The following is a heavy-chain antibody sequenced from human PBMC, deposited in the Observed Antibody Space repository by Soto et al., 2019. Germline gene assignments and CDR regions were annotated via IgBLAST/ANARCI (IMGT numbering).Heavy chain of an antibody. CDR1: GDSVSSNSAA. J-gene: IGHJ6*02. CDR3: ARDSPGAKTFYYYSGMDV. Sequence: SQTLSLTCAISGDSVSSNSAAWNWIRQSPSRGLEWLGRTYYRSKWYNDYAVSVKSRITINPDTSKNQFSLQLNSVTPEDTAVYYCARDSPGAKTFYYYSGMDVWGQGTTVTVSS. V-gene: IGHV6-1*01. CDR2: TYYRSKWYN.